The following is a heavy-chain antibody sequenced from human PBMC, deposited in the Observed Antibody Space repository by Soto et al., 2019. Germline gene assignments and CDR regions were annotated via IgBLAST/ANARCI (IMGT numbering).Heavy chain of an antibody. CDR2: IYYSGST. V-gene: IGHV4-59*08. CDR1: GGSISSYY. CDR3: ARHAAPDYDFWSGYYNEVPGWFDP. J-gene: IGHJ5*02. D-gene: IGHD3-3*01. Sequence: SETLALTCTVSGGSISSYYWSWIRQPPGKGLEWIGYIYYSGSTNYNPSLKSRVTISVDTSKNQFSLKLSSVTAADTAVYYCARHAAPDYDFWSGYYNEVPGWFDPWGQGTLVTVSS.